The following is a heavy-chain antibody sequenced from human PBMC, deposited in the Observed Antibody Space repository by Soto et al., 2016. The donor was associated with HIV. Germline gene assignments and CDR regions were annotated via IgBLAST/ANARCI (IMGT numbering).Heavy chain of an antibody. CDR1: GFTFSSYS. CDR2: ISSSSTTI. V-gene: IGHV3-48*01. D-gene: IGHD2-21*01. J-gene: IGHJ4*02. Sequence: EVQLVESGGGLVQPGGSLRLSCAASGFTFSSYSMNWVRQAPGKGLEWVPHISSSSTTIYYADSVKGRFTISRDNAKNSLYLQMNSLRAEDTAVYYCARDHIADFDYWGQGTLVTVSS. CDR3: ARDHIADFDY.